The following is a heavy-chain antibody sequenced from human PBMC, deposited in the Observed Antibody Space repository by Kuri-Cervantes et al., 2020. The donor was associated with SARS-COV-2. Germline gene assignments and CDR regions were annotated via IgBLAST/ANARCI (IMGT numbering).Heavy chain of an antibody. D-gene: IGHD2-2*01. V-gene: IGHV4-34*01. J-gene: IGHJ5*02. CDR3: ARGDYCSSTSCSKRGDWFDP. CDR2: IHHGGST. Sequence: GSLRLSCTVSGGSISSYYWTWIRQPPGKGLEWIGEIHHGGSTTYNPSLKSRVTVSADTSKNQFSLKLSSVTAADTAVYYCARGDYCSSTSCSKRGDWFDPWGQGTLVTVSS. CDR1: GGSISSYY.